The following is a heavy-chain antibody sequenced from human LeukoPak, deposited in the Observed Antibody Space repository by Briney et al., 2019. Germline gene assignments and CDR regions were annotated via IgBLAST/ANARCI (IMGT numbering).Heavy chain of an antibody. J-gene: IGHJ5*02. CDR3: ARDVGTDYYGSGSYYWFDP. CDR2: INPNSGGT. D-gene: IGHD3-10*01. V-gene: IGHV1-2*02. Sequence: ASVKVSCEASGYTFTGYYMHWVRQAPGQGLEWMGWINPNSGGTNYAQKFQGRVTMTRDTSISTAYMELSRLRSDDTAVYYCARDVGTDYYGSGSYYWFDPWGQGTLVTVSS. CDR1: GYTFTGYY.